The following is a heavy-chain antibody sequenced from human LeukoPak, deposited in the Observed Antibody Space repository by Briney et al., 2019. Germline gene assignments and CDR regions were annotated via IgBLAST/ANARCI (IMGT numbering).Heavy chain of an antibody. J-gene: IGHJ6*04. CDR2: INHSGST. D-gene: IGHD2-2*01. Sequence: MTSQTLSLTCTVSGGSISSGGYYWSWIRQPPGKGLEWIGEINHSGSTNYNPSLKSRVTISVDTSKNQFSLKLSSVTAADTAVYYCATLYLGYCSSTSCSVGEVGMFGMDVWGKGTTVTVSS. CDR3: ATLYLGYCSSTSCSVGEVGMFGMDV. V-gene: IGHV4-31*03. CDR1: GGSISSGGYY.